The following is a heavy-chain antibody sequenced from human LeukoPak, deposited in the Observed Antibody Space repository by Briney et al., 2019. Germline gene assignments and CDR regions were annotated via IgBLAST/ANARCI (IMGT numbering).Heavy chain of an antibody. D-gene: IGHD2-2*01. CDR3: AREVRVIPAAIFFDY. V-gene: IGHV4-39*07. CDR1: GGSISSSSYY. J-gene: IGHJ4*02. CDR2: IYYSGST. Sequence: SETLSLTCTVSGGSISSSSYYWGWIRQPPGKGLEWIGSIYYSGSTYYNPSLKSRVTISVDTSKNQFSLKLSSVTAADTAVYYCAREVRVIPAAIFFDYWGQGTLVTVSS.